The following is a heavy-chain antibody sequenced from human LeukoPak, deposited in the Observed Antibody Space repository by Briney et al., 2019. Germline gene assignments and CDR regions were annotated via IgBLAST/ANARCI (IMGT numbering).Heavy chain of an antibody. CDR3: ASGRTDIVVVPATLRNYYFDY. D-gene: IGHD2-2*01. V-gene: IGHV1-69*06. Sequence: GASVKVSCKASGGNFNTYAISWVRQAPGQGLEWMGGIMPISGTANYAQKFQGRVTITADKPTNTAYMELSSLRSEDTAVYYCASGRTDIVVVPATLRNYYFDYWGQGTLVTVSS. J-gene: IGHJ4*02. CDR1: GGNFNTYA. CDR2: IMPISGTA.